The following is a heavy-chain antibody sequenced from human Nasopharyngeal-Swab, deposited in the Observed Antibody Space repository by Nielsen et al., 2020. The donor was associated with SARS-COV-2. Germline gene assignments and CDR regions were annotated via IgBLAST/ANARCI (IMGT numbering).Heavy chain of an antibody. Sequence: WIRQPPGKGLEWIGYIYYSGSTNYNPSLKSRVTISVDTSKNQFSLKLSSVTAADTAVYYCARNSYYYDSSGPQFDYWGQGTLVTVSS. CDR3: ARNSYYYDSSGPQFDY. V-gene: IGHV4-59*01. J-gene: IGHJ4*02. D-gene: IGHD3-22*01. CDR2: IYYSGST.